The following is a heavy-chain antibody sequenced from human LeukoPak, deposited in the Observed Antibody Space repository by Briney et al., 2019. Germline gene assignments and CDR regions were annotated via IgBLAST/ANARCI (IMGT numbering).Heavy chain of an antibody. Sequence: SETLSLTCTVSGGSISSSSYYRGWIRQPPGKGLEWIGSIYYSGSTYYNPSLKSRVTISVDTPKNQFSLKLSSVTAADTAVSYCARGECSSTSCYTGNYYYYMDVWGKGTTVTVSS. CDR1: GGSISSSSYY. J-gene: IGHJ6*03. V-gene: IGHV4-39*01. CDR2: IYYSGST. D-gene: IGHD2-2*02. CDR3: ARGECSSTSCYTGNYYYYMDV.